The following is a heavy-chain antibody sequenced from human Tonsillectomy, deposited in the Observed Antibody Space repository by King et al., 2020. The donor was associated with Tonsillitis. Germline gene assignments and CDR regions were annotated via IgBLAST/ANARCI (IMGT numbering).Heavy chain of an antibody. J-gene: IGHJ4*02. Sequence: QLQESGPGLVKPSETLSLNCPVSGGSISNINYYWGWIRQPPGKGLEGIGSIYYSGSTYYNPSLKSRVTISVDTSKNQFSLKLSSVTAADTAVYYCACRIPASGCFDYWGQGTRVTVSS. V-gene: IGHV4-39*01. D-gene: IGHD6-13*01. CDR1: GGSISNINYY. CDR3: ACRIPASGCFDY. CDR2: IYYSGST.